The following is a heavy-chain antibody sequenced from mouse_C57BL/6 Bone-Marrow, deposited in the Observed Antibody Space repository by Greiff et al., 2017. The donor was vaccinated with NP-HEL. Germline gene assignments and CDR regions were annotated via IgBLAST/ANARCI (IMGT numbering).Heavy chain of an antibody. J-gene: IGHJ4*01. D-gene: IGHD2-4*01. CDR3: AYYDYDDYAMDY. CDR2: IDPANGNT. CDR1: GFTIKNTY. Sequence: VQLQQSVAELVRPGASVKLSCTASGFTIKNTYMTWVKQRPEQGLEWIGRIDPANGNTNYAQKFQGKATITADTSSNTAYLQLSSLTSEDTANYYCAYYDYDDYAMDYWGQGTSVTVSS. V-gene: IGHV14-3*01.